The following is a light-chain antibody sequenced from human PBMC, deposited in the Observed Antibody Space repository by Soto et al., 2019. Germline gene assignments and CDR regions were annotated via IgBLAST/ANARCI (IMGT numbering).Light chain of an antibody. Sequence: QSVLTQPPSASGSLGQSVTIPCTGTSSDVGNYNYVSWYQQHPGKVPKLMIYEVSKRPSGVPDRFSGSKSGNTASLPVSGLQAEDEADYYCSSFAGSPVVFGGGTKLTVL. J-gene: IGLJ2*01. CDR1: SSDVGNYNY. V-gene: IGLV2-8*01. CDR2: EVS. CDR3: SSFAGSPVV.